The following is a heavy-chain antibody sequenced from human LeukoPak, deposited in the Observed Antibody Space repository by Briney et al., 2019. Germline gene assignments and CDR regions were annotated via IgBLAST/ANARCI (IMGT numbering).Heavy chain of an antibody. CDR1: GYTFTSYA. V-gene: IGHV1-3*01. Sequence: ASVKVSCKASGYTFTSYAMHWVRQAPGQRLEWMGWINAGNGNTKYSQKFQGRVTITADESTSTAYMELSSLRSEDTAVYYCARGGCSGGSCHPLYGMDVWGQGTTVTVSS. J-gene: IGHJ6*02. CDR2: INAGNGNT. D-gene: IGHD2-15*01. CDR3: ARGGCSGGSCHPLYGMDV.